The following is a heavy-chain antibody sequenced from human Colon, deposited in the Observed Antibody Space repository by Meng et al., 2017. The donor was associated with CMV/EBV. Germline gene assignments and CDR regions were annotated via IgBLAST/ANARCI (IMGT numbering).Heavy chain of an antibody. D-gene: IGHD1-26*01. Sequence: GSLRPPRTVSGGPISGSSYYWGWARQPPGQGFEWIGSLYYTGSMYYNTSLGSQVAISVDTSRNQFSLKLSSVTAADTAVYYCARQGGASPTTGVFWGQGILVTVSS. CDR2: LYYTGSM. CDR1: GGPISGSSYY. CDR3: ARQGGASPTTGVF. J-gene: IGHJ4*02. V-gene: IGHV4-39*01.